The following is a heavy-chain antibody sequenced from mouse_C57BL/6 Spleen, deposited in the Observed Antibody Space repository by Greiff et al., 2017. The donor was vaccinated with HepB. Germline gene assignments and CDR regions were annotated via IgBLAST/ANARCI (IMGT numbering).Heavy chain of an antibody. Sequence: VQLQQSGAELVRPGASVTLSCKASGYTFTDYEMHWVKQTPVHGLEWIGAIDPETGGTAYNQKFKGKAILTADKSSSTAYMELRSLTSEDSAVYYCTRGDYSNYGYFDGWGTGTTVTVSS. V-gene: IGHV1-15*01. CDR3: TRGDYSNYGYFDG. J-gene: IGHJ1*03. D-gene: IGHD2-5*01. CDR2: IDPETGGT. CDR1: GYTFTDYE.